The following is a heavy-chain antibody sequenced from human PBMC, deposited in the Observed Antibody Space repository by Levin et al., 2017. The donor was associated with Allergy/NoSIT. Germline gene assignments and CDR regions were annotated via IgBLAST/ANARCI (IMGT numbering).Heavy chain of an antibody. Sequence: GGSLRLSCAASGFTFNSHGMHWVRQAPGKGLEWVAIISYGGIKKFYADSVKGRFTISRDNSRNTLYLQMNSLRTEDTAVYFCAKDLTNTWSFDYWGQGTLVTVSS. V-gene: IGHV3-30*18. CDR2: ISYGGIKK. CDR1: GFTFNSHG. CDR3: AKDLTNTWSFDY. D-gene: IGHD2-8*01. J-gene: IGHJ4*02.